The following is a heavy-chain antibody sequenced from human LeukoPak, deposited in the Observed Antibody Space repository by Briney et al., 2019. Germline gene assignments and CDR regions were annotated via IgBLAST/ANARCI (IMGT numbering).Heavy chain of an antibody. CDR1: GYTLTELS. CDR2: FDPEDGET. Sequence: ASVKVSCKVSGYTLTELSMHWVRQAPGKGLEWMGGFDPEDGETIYARKFQGRVTMTEDTSTDTAYMGLSSLRSEDTAVYYCATGRLGARSLDYWGQGTLVTVSS. J-gene: IGHJ4*02. V-gene: IGHV1-24*01. CDR3: ATGRLGARSLDY. D-gene: IGHD1-26*01.